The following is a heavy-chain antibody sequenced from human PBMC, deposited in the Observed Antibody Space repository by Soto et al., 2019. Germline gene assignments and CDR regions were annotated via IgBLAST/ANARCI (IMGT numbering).Heavy chain of an antibody. CDR1: GYGFTTYG. D-gene: IGHD1-1*01. CDR2: ISAHNGNT. CDR3: ARGRNGDY. Sequence: QVHLVQSGAEVKKPGASVKVSCKGSGYGFTTYGITWVRQAPGQGLEWMAWISAHNGNTNYAQKLQGRVTGTRDTSTVPAYMGLRGLRSAATAVYYCARGRNGDYWGQGALVTVSS. V-gene: IGHV1-18*01. J-gene: IGHJ4*02.